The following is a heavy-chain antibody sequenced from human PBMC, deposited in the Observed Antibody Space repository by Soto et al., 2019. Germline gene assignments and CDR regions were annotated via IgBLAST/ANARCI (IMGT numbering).Heavy chain of an antibody. CDR2: ISYDGSNK. V-gene: IGHV3-30-3*01. D-gene: IGHD4-4*01. J-gene: IGHJ2*01. CDR3: ARPLWRDDYNWGYFDL. CDR1: GFTFSSYA. Sequence: QVQLVESGGGVVQPGRSLRLSCAASGFTFSSYAMHWVRQAPGKGLEWVAVISYDGSNKYYADSVKGRFTISRDNSKNTLYLQMNCLRLEDTAVYYCARPLWRDDYNWGYFDLGGRGTLVTVSS.